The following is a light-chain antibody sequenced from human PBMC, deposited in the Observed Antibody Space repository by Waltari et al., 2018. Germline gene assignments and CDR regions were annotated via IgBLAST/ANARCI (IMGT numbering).Light chain of an antibody. J-gene: IGKJ1*01. CDR3: QHYVRLPAT. CDR2: AAS. V-gene: IGKV3-20*01. Sequence: EIVLTQSPGTLSSAPGERATLSCRASQSVSRTVAWYQQKPGQAPSLLIYAASTRATGIPDRFSGSGSGTDFSLTISRLEPEDFAVYYCQHYVRLPATFGQGTKVEIK. CDR1: QSVSRT.